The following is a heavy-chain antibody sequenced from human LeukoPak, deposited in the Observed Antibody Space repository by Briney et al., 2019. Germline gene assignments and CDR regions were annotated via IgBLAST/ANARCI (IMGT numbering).Heavy chain of an antibody. CDR2: INAGNGNT. J-gene: IGHJ6*02. Sequence: ASVKVSCKASGYTFTSYAMHWVRQAPGQRLEWMGWINAGNGNTKHSQKFQGRVTITRDTSASTAYMELSSLRSEDTAVYYCARAGRWLQAYYGMDVWGQGTTVTVSS. V-gene: IGHV1-3*01. D-gene: IGHD5-24*01. CDR1: GYTFTSYA. CDR3: ARAGRWLQAYYGMDV.